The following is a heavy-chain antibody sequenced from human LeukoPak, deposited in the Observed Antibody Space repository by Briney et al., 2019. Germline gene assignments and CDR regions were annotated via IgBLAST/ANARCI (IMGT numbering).Heavy chain of an antibody. CDR2: IYHSGST. CDR3: ARAFYCSSTSCYGGYYYATDV. V-gene: IGHV4-59*01. CDR1: GGSISNYH. J-gene: IGHJ6*04. D-gene: IGHD2-2*01. Sequence: SETLSLTCTVSGGSISNYHWSWIRQPPGKGLEWIGYIYHSGSTKYNPSLKSRVTISVDTSKNQFSLKLSSVTAADTAVYYCARAFYCSSTSCYGGYYYATDVWGKGTTVTVSS.